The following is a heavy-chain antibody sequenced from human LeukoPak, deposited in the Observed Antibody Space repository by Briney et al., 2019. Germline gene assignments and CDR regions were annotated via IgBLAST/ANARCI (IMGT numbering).Heavy chain of an antibody. CDR3: AREQAAGAYFDY. J-gene: IGHJ4*02. V-gene: IGHV4-39*07. D-gene: IGHD6-13*01. CDR2: IYYSGST. CDR1: GGSISSSDYY. Sequence: SETLSLTCTVSGGSISSSDYYWGWIRQPPGKGLEWIGSIYYSGSTYYNPSLKSRVTISVDTSKNQFSLKLSSVTAADTAVYYCAREQAAGAYFDYWGQGTLVTVSS.